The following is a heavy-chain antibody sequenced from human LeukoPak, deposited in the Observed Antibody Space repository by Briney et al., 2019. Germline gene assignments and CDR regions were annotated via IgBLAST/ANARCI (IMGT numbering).Heavy chain of an antibody. J-gene: IGHJ4*02. CDR2: SSSSAGTT. D-gene: IGHD5-18*01. Sequence: GGSLRLACAASGVTFSDYYMSWVRQAPGKGLEWVSYSSSSAGTTYYADSVKGRFTISRDNAKNSLCLQMNSLRAEDTAVYFCARQQQQLWYDWGQGTLVTVSS. CDR1: GVTFSDYY. V-gene: IGHV3-11*04. CDR3: ARQQQQLWYD.